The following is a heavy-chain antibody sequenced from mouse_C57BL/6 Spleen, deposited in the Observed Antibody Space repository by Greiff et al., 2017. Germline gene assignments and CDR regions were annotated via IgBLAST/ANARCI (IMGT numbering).Heavy chain of an antibody. D-gene: IGHD2-5*01. V-gene: IGHV14-2*01. CDR3: ARVDSIYGWYAMDY. CDR1: GFNIKDYY. CDR2: IDPEDGET. J-gene: IGHJ4*01. Sequence: EVQLQQSGAELVKPGASVKLSCTASGFNIKDYYMHWVKQRTKQGLEWIGRIDPEDGETKYAPTFQGKGTITADTASNTAYLQLSRLTSEDTDVYYCARVDSIYGWYAMDYWGQGTSVTVSS.